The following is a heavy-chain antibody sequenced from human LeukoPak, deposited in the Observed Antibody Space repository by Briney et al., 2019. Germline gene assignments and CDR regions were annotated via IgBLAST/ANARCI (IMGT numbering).Heavy chain of an antibody. D-gene: IGHD3-3*01. J-gene: IGHJ5*02. V-gene: IGHV4-34*01. CDR2: INHSGST. CDR1: GGSFSGYY. CDR3: ARHIFDYDFWSGYSAWFDP. Sequence: SETLSLTCAVYGGSFSGYYWSWIRQPPGKGLEWIGEINHSGSTNYNPSPKSRVTISVDTSKNQFSLKLSSVTAADTAVYYCARHIFDYDFWSGYSAWFDPWGQGTLVTVSS.